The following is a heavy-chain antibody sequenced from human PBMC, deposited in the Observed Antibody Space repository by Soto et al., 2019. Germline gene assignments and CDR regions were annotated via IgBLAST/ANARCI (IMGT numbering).Heavy chain of an antibody. CDR3: TRDASRDSSARGWFDP. D-gene: IGHD6-13*01. CDR2: ISSNSAYI. CDR1: GFTFRSFT. J-gene: IGHJ5*02. Sequence: GGSLRLSCAASGFTFRSFTMNWVRQAPGKGLEWVSTISSNSAYIYYTDALRGRFTISRDNAKNSLHLQMNSLRAEDTAVYYCTRDASRDSSARGWFDPWGPGTLVTVS. V-gene: IGHV3-21*01.